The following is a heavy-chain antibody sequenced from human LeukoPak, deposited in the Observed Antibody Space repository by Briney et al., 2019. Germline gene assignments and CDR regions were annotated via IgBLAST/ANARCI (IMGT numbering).Heavy chain of an antibody. D-gene: IGHD2-2*01. Sequence: ASVKVSCKASGYTFTSYGISWVRQAPGQGLEWMGWISAYNGNTNYAQKLQGRVTMTTDTSTSTAYMELRSLRSDDTAVYYCARVDSSLIVVVPAAISGFDYWGQGTLVTVSS. CDR1: GYTFTSYG. CDR3: ARVDSSLIVVVPAAISGFDY. J-gene: IGHJ4*02. V-gene: IGHV1-18*01. CDR2: ISAYNGNT.